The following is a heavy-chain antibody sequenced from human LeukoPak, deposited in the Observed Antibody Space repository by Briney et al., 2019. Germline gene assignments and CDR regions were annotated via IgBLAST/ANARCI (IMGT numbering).Heavy chain of an antibody. V-gene: IGHV4-38-2*01. D-gene: IGHD6-13*01. CDR3: ARLGYSSSWYIDY. J-gene: IGHJ4*02. Sequence: SETLSLTCAVSGYSISSGYYWGWIRQPPGKGLEWIGSIYHSGSTYYNPSLKSRVTISVDTSKNQFSLKLSSVTAADTAVYHCARLGYSSSWYIDYWGQGTLVTVSS. CDR2: IYHSGST. CDR1: GYSISSGYY.